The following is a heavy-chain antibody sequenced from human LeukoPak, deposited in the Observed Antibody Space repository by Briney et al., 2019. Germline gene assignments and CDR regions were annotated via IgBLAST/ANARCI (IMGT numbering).Heavy chain of an antibody. CDR3: ARGGGLTENAFDI. D-gene: IGHD4/OR15-4a*01. CDR1: GFTFSSYG. V-gene: IGHV3-33*01. J-gene: IGHJ3*02. Sequence: GGSLRLSCAASGFTFSSYGMHWVRQAPGKGLEWVAVIWYDGSNKYYADSVKGRFTISRDNSKNTLYLQMNSLRAEDTAVYYCARGGGLTENAFDIWGQGTMVTVSS. CDR2: IWYDGSNK.